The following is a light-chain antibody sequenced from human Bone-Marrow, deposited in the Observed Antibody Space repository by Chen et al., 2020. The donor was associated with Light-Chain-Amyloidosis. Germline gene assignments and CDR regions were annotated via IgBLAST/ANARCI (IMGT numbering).Light chain of an antibody. J-gene: IGLJ3*02. Sequence: SYLLTQPSSVSVAPGQTATIACGGHNVGSTSVYWYQQTPGKAPLLVVYDDSDRPSGIPERVAGSNSGNTATLTIGRVEAGDEADYYCQVWDRSSDRPVFGGGTKLTVL. CDR1: NVGSTS. CDR3: QVWDRSSDRPV. V-gene: IGLV3-21*02. CDR2: DDS.